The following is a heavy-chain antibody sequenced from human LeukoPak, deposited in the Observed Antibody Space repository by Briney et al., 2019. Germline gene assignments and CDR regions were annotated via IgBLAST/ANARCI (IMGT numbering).Heavy chain of an antibody. CDR1: GGSVSSYY. V-gene: IGHV4-59*08. Sequence: SETLSLTGTVSGGSVSSYYWSWIRQPPGKGLEWIAYIYYSGSTKYNPSLKSRVTISLDRSKNQFSLKLRSVTAADTAVYYCARLQVHCGGDCYTRWFDPWGQGTLVTVSS. CDR2: IYYSGST. J-gene: IGHJ5*02. CDR3: ARLQVHCGGDCYTRWFDP. D-gene: IGHD2-21*02.